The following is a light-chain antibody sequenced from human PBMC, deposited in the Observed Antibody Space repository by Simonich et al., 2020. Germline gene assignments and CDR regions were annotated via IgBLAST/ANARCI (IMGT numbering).Light chain of an antibody. CDR1: QSLLHSDGKTY. CDR3: MQSIQLPRIT. J-gene: IGKJ5*01. Sequence: DIVMTQTPLSLSVTPGQPASISCKSSQSLLHSDGKTYLYWYLQKPGQSPQLLIYAVSNRFSGVPDRFSGSGSGTDFTLKISRVEAEDVGVYYCMQSIQLPRITFGQGTRLEIK. CDR2: AVS. V-gene: IGKV2D-29*02.